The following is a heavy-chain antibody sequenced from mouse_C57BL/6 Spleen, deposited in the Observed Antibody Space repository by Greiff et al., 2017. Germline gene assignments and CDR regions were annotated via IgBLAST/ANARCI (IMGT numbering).Heavy chain of an antibody. V-gene: IGHV1-7*01. Sequence: VQGVESGAELAKPGASVQLSCKASGYTFTSYWLHLVKQRPGQGLEWIGYITPSSGYTKYNQKFKDKATLTADKSSSTAYMQLSRLTYEDSSVYYCARSGSSSLYYFDYWGPGTTLTVSS. J-gene: IGHJ2*01. CDR2: ITPSSGYT. CDR1: GYTFTSYW. CDR3: ARSGSSSLYYFDY. D-gene: IGHD1-1*01.